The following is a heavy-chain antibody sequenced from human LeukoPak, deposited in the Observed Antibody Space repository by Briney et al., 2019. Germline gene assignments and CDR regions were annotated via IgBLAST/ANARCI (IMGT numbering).Heavy chain of an antibody. CDR2: IYDSGST. CDR3: ASLSQTNWFDP. J-gene: IGHJ5*02. V-gene: IGHV4-30-4*01. CDR1: GGPSISGDYY. Sequence: SETLSLTCTVSGGPSISGDYYWSWIRQPPGKGLEWIGYIYDSGSTFYNPSLKSRVTISGDTSNNQFSLKRRSVTAADTAVYYYASLSQTNWFDPWGQGSLVTVSS.